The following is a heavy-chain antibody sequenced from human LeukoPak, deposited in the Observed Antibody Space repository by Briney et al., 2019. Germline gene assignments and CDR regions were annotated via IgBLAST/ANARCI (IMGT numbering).Heavy chain of an antibody. CDR1: GYTLTELS. V-gene: IGHV1-24*01. CDR3: ARGGTICSGGDCYLNWLDP. Sequence: ASVKVSCKVSGYTLTELSMHWVRQAPGKGLEWMGGFDPEDGETIYAQKFQGRVTMTEDTSTDTAYMELSSLRSEDTAVYYCARGGTICSGGDCYLNWLDPWGQGTLVTVSS. J-gene: IGHJ5*02. D-gene: IGHD2-21*02. CDR2: FDPEDGET.